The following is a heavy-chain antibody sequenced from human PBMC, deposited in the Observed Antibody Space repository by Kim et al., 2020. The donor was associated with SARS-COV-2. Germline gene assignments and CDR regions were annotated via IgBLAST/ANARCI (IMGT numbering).Heavy chain of an antibody. CDR2: IVVGSGNT. CDR3: AADTFGGVIVMA. Sequence: SVKVSCKASGFTFTSSAVQWVRQARGQRLEWIGWIVVGSGNTNYAQKFQERVTITRDMSTSTAYMELSSLRSEDTAVYYCAADTFGGVIVMAWGQGTLVTVSS. J-gene: IGHJ5*02. CDR1: GFTFTSSA. D-gene: IGHD3-16*02. V-gene: IGHV1-58*01.